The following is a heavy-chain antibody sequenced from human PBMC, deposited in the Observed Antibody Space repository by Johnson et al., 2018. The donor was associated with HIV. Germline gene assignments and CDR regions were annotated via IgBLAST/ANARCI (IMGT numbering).Heavy chain of an antibody. CDR1: GFTFSRYY. J-gene: IGHJ3*02. D-gene: IGHD6-13*01. CDR2: IRYDGSNR. Sequence: QVQLVESGGGVVQPGRSLRLSCAASGFTFSRYYMNCVRQAPGKGLEGVAFIRYDGSNRYYADSVKGRFTIYRDNSKNTLYLQMNRRRAEETAVYYCAKDLYSSSWTNYAFDIWGPGTMVTVSS. V-gene: IGHV3-30*02. CDR3: AKDLYSSSWTNYAFDI.